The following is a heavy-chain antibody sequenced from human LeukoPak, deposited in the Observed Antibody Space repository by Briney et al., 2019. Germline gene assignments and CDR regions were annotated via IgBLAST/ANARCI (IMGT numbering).Heavy chain of an antibody. J-gene: IGHJ4*02. CDR1: GFTFSSCG. D-gene: IGHD1-26*01. Sequence: GGSLRLSCAASGFTFSSCGMHWVRQAPGKGLEWVAFIRYDGSNKYYADSVKGRFTISRDNSKNTLYLQMISLRAEDTAVYYCAKDQFDIVGAMGINDYWGQGTLVTVSS. CDR2: IRYDGSNK. CDR3: AKDQFDIVGAMGINDY. V-gene: IGHV3-30*02.